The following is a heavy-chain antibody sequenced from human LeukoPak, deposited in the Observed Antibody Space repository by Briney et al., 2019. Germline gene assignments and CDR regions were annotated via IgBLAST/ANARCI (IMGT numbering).Heavy chain of an antibody. J-gene: IGHJ3*02. Sequence: GGSLRLFCGASGFTFSKAWMSWVRQAPGKGLEWAGRIKSKTDGGTTDYAAPVKGRFTISRDDSKNTLYLQMNSLKTEDTAVYYCTTDQGRPDAFDIWGQGTMVTVSS. CDR1: GFTFSKAW. CDR3: TTDQGRPDAFDI. V-gene: IGHV3-15*01. D-gene: IGHD1-26*01. CDR2: IKSKTDGGTT.